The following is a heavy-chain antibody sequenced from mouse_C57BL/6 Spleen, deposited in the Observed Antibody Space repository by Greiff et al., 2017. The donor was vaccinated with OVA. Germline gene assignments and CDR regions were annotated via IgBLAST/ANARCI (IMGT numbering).Heavy chain of an antibody. CDR1: GYTFTSYW. J-gene: IGHJ4*01. V-gene: IGHV1-72*01. CDR3: ARGYGSSPYYYAMDY. CDR2: IDPNSGGT. Sequence: VKLQQSGAELVKPGASVKLSCKASGYTFTSYWMHWVKQRPGRGLEWIGRIDPNSGGTKYNEKFKSKATLTVDKPSSTAYMQLSSLTSEDSAVYYCARGYGSSPYYYAMDYWGQGTSVTVSS. D-gene: IGHD1-1*01.